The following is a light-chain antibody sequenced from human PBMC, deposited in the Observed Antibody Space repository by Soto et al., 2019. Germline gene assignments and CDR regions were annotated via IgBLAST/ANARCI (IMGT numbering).Light chain of an antibody. CDR2: GAS. CDR3: QQYGSSTFT. Sequence: EIVLTQSPGTLSLSPGERATLSCRASQSVSSSYLAWYQQKPGQAPRLLIYGASNRATGIPDRFSGSGSGTDVTLTISRLEPEDFAVYYCQQYGSSTFTFGPGTKVDIK. V-gene: IGKV3-20*01. J-gene: IGKJ3*01. CDR1: QSVSSSY.